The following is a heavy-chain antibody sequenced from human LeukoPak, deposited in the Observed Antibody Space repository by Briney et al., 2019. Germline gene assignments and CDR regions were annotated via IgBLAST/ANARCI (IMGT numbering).Heavy chain of an antibody. J-gene: IGHJ4*02. V-gene: IGHV1-69*13. CDR2: INPIFGTA. CDR1: GYSFTGYY. D-gene: IGHD5-12*01. Sequence: GASVKVSCKASGYSFTGYYMHWVRQAPGQGLEWMGWINPIFGTANYAQKFQGRVTITADESTSTAYMELSSLRSEDTAVYYCARVADSGYDFGVDYWGQGTLVTVSS. CDR3: ARVADSGYDFGVDY.